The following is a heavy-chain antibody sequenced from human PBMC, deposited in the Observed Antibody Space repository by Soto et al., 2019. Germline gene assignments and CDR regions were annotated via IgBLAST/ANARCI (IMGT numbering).Heavy chain of an antibody. V-gene: IGHV3-53*01. Sequence: EVQLVESGGGLIQPGGSLRISCAASGFTVSSNYMSWVRQAPGKGLEWVSVIYSGDTTYYADSVKGRFTTSRDNSKNTLYLQMNSLRAEDTAVYYCARDLRTLYGMDVWGQGTTVTVSS. CDR2: IYSGDTT. CDR3: ARDLRTLYGMDV. CDR1: GFTVSSNY. J-gene: IGHJ6*02.